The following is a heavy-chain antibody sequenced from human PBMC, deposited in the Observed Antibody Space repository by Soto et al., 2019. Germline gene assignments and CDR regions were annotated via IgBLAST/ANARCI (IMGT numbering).Heavy chain of an antibody. D-gene: IGHD3-10*02. Sequence: EVQLVESGGGLVQPGGSLRLSCEASRGAFGDYWMHWVRQAPGKGLVWVSRINRDANDIIYADSVKGRFTASRDHAKHMVFLQVNSLRVEHAAVYYCARDVPHTWFGSWGQGTLVTVSS. CDR2: INRDANDI. J-gene: IGHJ5*01. CDR1: RGAFGDYW. V-gene: IGHV3-74*01. CDR3: ARDVPHTWFGS.